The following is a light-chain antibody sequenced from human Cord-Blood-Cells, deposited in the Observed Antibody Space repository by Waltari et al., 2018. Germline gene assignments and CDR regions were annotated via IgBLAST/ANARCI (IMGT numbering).Light chain of an antibody. CDR3: LQYGSSPFT. V-gene: IGKV3-20*01. J-gene: IGKJ3*01. CDR1: QSVSSSY. Sequence: EIVLTQSTGTLSLSQGERDTHPCRASQSVSSSYLAWYQQKTGQAPRLLIYCASSRATVIPDRFSGSGSGTHFTLTISRLEPEDFAVYYCLQYGSSPFTFGPGTKVDIK. CDR2: CAS.